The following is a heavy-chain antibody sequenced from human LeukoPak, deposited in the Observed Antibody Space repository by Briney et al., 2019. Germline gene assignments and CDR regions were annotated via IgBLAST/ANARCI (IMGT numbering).Heavy chain of an antibody. CDR1: RFTFSSCS. CDR2: INRDGSAT. J-gene: IGHJ4*02. Sequence: GGSLRLSCAASRFTFSSCSMTWVRQAPGKGLVWVSRINRDGSATTYADSVKGRFTISGDNARHTLYLQMNSLRAEDTAVYYCTRDYGGFDYWGQGTLVTVSS. CDR3: TRDYGGFDY. V-gene: IGHV3-74*01. D-gene: IGHD4-23*01.